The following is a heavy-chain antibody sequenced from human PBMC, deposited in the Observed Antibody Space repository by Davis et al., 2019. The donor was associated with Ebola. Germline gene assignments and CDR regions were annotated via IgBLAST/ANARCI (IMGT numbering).Heavy chain of an antibody. CDR2: TYYKSTWLN. V-gene: IGHV6-1*01. D-gene: IGHD5-12*01. J-gene: IGHJ4*02. CDR3: ARGWLRTGFDY. Sequence: HSQTLSLTCAISGDSVSINSAGWNWIRQSPSGGLEWLGRTYYKSTWLNDYAVSVKSRITINPDTSKNQISLHLNSVTPEDTAVYYCARGWLRTGFDYWGQGTLVTVSS. CDR1: GDSVSINSAG.